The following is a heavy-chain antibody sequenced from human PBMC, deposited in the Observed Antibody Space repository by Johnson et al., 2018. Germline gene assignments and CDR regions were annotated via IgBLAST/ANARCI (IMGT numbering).Heavy chain of an antibody. CDR2: IIPIFGTA. CDR1: GGTFSSYA. CDR3: ARADSSSSGTYYYYGMDV. J-gene: IGHJ6*02. V-gene: IGHV1-69*12. D-gene: IGHD6-6*01. Sequence: QVQLVQSGAEVKKHGSSVKVSCKASGGTFSSYAISWVRQAPGQGLEWMGGIIPIFGTANYAQKFQGRVTLTADESTSTAYMEPSRLRSEDTAVYYCARADSSSSGTYYYYGMDVWGQGTTVTVSS.